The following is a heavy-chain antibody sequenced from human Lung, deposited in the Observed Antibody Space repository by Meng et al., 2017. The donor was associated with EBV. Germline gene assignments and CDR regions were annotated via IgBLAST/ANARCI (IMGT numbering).Heavy chain of an antibody. V-gene: IGHV1-46*01. J-gene: IGHJ5*02. CDR3: ARVAAAGTHWFDP. Sequence: QGPLVQSGAEVKKPGASVKVSCKASGYTVTSYYMQGVRQAPGQGLEWMRIINPSGGSTSYAQKFQGRVTMTRDTSTSTVYMELSSLRSEDTAVYYCARVAAAGTHWFDPWGQGTLVTVSS. CDR2: INPSGGST. CDR1: GYTVTSYY. D-gene: IGHD6-13*01.